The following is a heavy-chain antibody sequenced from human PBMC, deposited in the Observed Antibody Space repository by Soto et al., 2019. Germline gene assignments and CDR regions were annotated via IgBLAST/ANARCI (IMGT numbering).Heavy chain of an antibody. CDR1: GFTVSSNY. D-gene: IGHD2-2*01. CDR2: IYSGGST. CDR3: ARGQHSPFLVVVPAAPSPFDY. Sequence: EVQLVESGGGLIQPGGSLRLSCAASGFTVSSNYMSWVRQAPGKGLEWVSVIYSGGSTYYADSVKGRFTISRDNSKNTLYLQMNSLRAEDMAVYYCARGQHSPFLVVVPAAPSPFDYWGQGTLVTVSS. J-gene: IGHJ4*02. V-gene: IGHV3-53*01.